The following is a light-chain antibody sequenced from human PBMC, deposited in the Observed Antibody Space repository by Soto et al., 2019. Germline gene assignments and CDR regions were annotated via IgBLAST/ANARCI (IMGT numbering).Light chain of an antibody. J-gene: IGKJ3*01. CDR2: AAS. CDR1: QGISSY. CDR3: QQYYSYPRT. V-gene: IGKV1-8*01. Sequence: AIRMTQSPSSLSASTGDRVTITCRASQGISSYLAWYQQKPGKAPKLLIYAASTLHSGVPSRFSGSGSGTEFTLTISCLQSEDFATYYCQQYYSYPRTFGPGTKVDIK.